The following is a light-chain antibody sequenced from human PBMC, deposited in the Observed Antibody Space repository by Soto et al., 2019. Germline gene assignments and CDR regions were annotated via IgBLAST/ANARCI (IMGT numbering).Light chain of an antibody. V-gene: IGKV1-8*01. Sequence: AIRMTQSPSSFSASTGDRVTITCRASQGISSYFAWYQQKPGKAPKLLIYAASTLQSGVPSRFSGSGSGTDFTLTISCLQSEDFATYSCQQYYSYPPTFGQGTKVEIK. CDR1: QGISSY. CDR2: AAS. J-gene: IGKJ1*01. CDR3: QQYYSYPPT.